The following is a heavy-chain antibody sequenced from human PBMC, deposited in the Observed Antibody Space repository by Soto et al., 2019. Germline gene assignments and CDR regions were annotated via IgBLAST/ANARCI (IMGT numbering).Heavy chain of an antibody. V-gene: IGHV3-74*01. CDR2: INNDGSTT. Sequence: EVQLAESGGGLVQPGGSLRLSCAASGFTFKSYWMHWVRQVPGKGLVWVSRINNDGSTTNYADSVKGRFTISRDNARNTVYLQMNSLRADDTAVYYCVRGVIAANCFDYGGQGTLVTVSS. J-gene: IGHJ4*02. CDR3: VRGVIAANCFDY. CDR1: GFTFKSYW. D-gene: IGHD2-15*01.